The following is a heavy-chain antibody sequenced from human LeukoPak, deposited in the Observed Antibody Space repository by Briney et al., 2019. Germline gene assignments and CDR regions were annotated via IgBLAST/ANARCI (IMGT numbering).Heavy chain of an antibody. CDR3: ASAQDDYDYVWGSYRYPY. D-gene: IGHD3-16*02. CDR1: GYTFTSYD. V-gene: IGHV1-8*02. Sequence: GASVKVSCKASGYTFTSYDINWVRQATGQGLEWRGWMNPNSGNTGYAQKFQGRVTMTKYTCISTAYMELSSLKSEDTAVYYCASAQDDYDYVWGSYRYPYWGQGTLVTVSS. J-gene: IGHJ4*02. CDR2: MNPNSGNT.